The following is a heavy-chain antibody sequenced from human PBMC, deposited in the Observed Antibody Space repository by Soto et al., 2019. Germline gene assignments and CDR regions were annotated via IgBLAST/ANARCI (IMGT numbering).Heavy chain of an antibody. CDR3: ARVREYCSGSNCYETDSDY. D-gene: IGHD2-15*01. CDR2: ISSGSTTI. CDR1: GFSFSSYT. J-gene: IGHJ4*02. Sequence: EVQVVESGGGLVRPGGSLRLSCVASGFSFSSYTMHWVRQAPGRGLEWVSDISSGSTTISYTDSVKGRVTVSRDNAKNSLDLQRNSLRAEDTAVYYCARVREYCSGSNCYETDSDYWGQGTLVTVSS. V-gene: IGHV3-48*01.